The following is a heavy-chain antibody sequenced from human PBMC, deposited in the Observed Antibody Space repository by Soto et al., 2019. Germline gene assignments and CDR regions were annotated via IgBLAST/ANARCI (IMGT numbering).Heavy chain of an antibody. J-gene: IGHJ6*03. D-gene: IGHD3-16*01. Sequence: QVQLVEPGGGVVQPGRSLRLSCAASRFSFSSYGMHWVRQAQRKGLEWVAVMWFDGSTEFYADFVKVRFTISRDNSTNTLYLQMNSRRGEDTAVYYCTREFSFSRLQDYNYCYFMAVWGKGTTVTVSS. CDR2: MWFDGSTE. CDR3: TREFSFSRLQDYNYCYFMAV. CDR1: RFSFSSYG. V-gene: IGHV3-33*01.